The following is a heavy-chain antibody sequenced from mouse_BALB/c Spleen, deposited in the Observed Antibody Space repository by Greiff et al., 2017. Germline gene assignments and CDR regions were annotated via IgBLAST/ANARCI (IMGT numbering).Heavy chain of an antibody. J-gene: IGHJ4*01. Sequence: VQLQQSGAELVKPGASVKLSCTASGFNIKDTYMHWVKQRPEQGLEWIGRIDPANGNTKYDPKFQGTATITADTSSNTAYLQLSSLPSEDTAVYYCARGNWEGYAMDDGGQGTSVTVSS. CDR2: IDPANGNT. CDR3: ARGNWEGYAMDD. V-gene: IGHV14-3*02. CDR1: GFNIKDTY. D-gene: IGHD4-1*01.